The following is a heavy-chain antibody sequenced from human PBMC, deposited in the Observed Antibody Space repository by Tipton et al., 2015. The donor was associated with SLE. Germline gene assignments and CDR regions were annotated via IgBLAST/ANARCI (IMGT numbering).Heavy chain of an antibody. CDR3: ARGKTRVEY. CDR2: VYYTGST. J-gene: IGHJ4*02. Sequence: TLSLTCIVSSDSISPNYWNWIRKPPGKGLEWIGNVYYTGSTKYNPSLKSRVTISVDTSKNQVSLKLNSVTAADTAVYYCARGKTRVEYWGQGTLVTVSS. CDR1: SDSISPNY. D-gene: IGHD1-14*01. V-gene: IGHV4-59*08.